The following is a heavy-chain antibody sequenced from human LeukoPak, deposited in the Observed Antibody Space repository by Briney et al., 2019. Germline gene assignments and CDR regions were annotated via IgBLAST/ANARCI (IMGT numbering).Heavy chain of an antibody. CDR2: IYYSGST. J-gene: IGHJ6*03. CDR3: ARPYYYYMDV. Sequence: SETLSLTCAVYGGSFSSYYWSWIRQPPGKGLEWIGYIYYSGSTNYNPSLKSRVTISVDKSKNQFSLRLSSVTAADTAVYYCARPYYYYMDVWGKGTTVTVSS. V-gene: IGHV4-59*12. CDR1: GGSFSSYY.